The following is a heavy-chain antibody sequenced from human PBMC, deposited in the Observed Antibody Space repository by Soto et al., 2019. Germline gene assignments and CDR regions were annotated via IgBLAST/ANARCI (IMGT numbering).Heavy chain of an antibody. CDR3: ARDSRKTAYYYGWGDLYFDL. V-gene: IGHV4-4*02. CDR1: GGAISSSNW. CDR2: IYHSGNT. D-gene: IGHD3-10*01. Sequence: QVQLQESSPGLVKPSGTLSLTCAVSGGAISSSNWWSWVRQPPGEGLEWLGEIYHSGNTNYNPSLQSRVTISVGKYKNQFSLKLSSANVGETAVYYCARDSRKTAYYYGWGDLYFDLWGRGTLVTVSS. J-gene: IGHJ2*01.